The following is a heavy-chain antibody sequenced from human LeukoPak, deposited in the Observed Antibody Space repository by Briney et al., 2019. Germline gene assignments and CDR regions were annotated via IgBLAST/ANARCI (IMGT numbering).Heavy chain of an antibody. Sequence: SESRSLTWAVYGGSFSGYYWSWISQPPGKWREWIGEINHRGSTNHNPSLTSRVTRSVDTSTNQFSLKLSSVTAAHTAVYSCAGGAHYYASSGFVSDYWGQGTLVTVSS. D-gene: IGHD3-22*01. V-gene: IGHV4-34*01. J-gene: IGHJ4*02. CDR1: GGSFSGYY. CDR3: AGGAHYYASSGFVSDY. CDR2: INHRGST.